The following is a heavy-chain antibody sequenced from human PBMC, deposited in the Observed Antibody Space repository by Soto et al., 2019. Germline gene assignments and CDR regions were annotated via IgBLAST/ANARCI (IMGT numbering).Heavy chain of an antibody. J-gene: IGHJ4*02. V-gene: IGHV3-74*01. CDR3: AREPTIEHVDY. CDR1: GFSFSGYW. Sequence: EVQLVESGGGLVQPGGSLRVSCAAAGFSFSGYWMHWVRQAPGKGLEWVSRIKGDESRTGYAGSVKGRFTISRANARNNLYLPMRGPRAHDTAVYYCAREPTIEHVDYCGQGTLVTVSS. D-gene: IGHD5-12*01. CDR2: IKGDESRT.